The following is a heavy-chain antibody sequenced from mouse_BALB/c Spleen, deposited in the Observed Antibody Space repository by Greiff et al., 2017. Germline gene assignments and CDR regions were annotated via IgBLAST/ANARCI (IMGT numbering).Heavy chain of an antibody. D-gene: IGHD2-1*01. CDR1: GFNIKDYY. Sequence: VQLQQSGAELVRSGASVKLSCTASGFNIKDYYMHWVKQRPEQGLEWIGWIDPENGDTEYAPKFQGKATMTGDTSSSTAYMQLSSLTSEDSAVYYCTSPYGNPFWFAYWGQGTLVTVSA. J-gene: IGHJ3*01. CDR3: TSPYGNPFWFAY. V-gene: IGHV14-4*02. CDR2: IDPENGDT.